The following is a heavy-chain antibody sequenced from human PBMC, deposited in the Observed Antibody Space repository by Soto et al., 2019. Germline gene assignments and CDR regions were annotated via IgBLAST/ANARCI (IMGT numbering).Heavy chain of an antibody. CDR1: GFTFSRYA. V-gene: IGHV3-23*01. D-gene: IGHD5-12*01. Sequence: PGGSLRLSCAACGFTFSRYAMIWVRRAPGKGLELFSASSGSGGSKYYADSGKGRFTISRNNSKNTLYLQMDSLRAEDTAVYYCAKVGDGYNYGYFDYWGQGTLVTVSS. J-gene: IGHJ4*02. CDR3: AKVGDGYNYGYFDY. CDR2: SSGSGGSK.